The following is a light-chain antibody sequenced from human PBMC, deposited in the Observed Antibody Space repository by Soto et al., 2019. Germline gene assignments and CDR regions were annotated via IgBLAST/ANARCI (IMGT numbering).Light chain of an antibody. V-gene: IGLV2-14*01. Sequence: QSALTQPASVSGSPGQSITISCTGTISDVGGYNYVSWYQQHPGKAPQLMIYGVTNRPSGVSSRFSGSKSVNAASLTISGLQAEDEAEYYCSSFASISTLVFGGGTKLTVL. CDR2: GVT. CDR1: ISDVGGYNY. J-gene: IGLJ3*02. CDR3: SSFASISTLV.